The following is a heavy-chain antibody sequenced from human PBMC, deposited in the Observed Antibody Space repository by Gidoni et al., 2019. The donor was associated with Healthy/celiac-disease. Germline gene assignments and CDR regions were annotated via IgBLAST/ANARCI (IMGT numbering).Heavy chain of an antibody. Sequence: QVPLVQSGAAATTPGSPVKVSCKPSGGTFSSSAISWVRQGPGQGLEWMGGIIPIVGTANYAQKFQGRVTITADESTSTAYMELSSLRSEDTAVYYCARGDPNSSGDYAYWGQGTLVTVSS. CDR1: GGTFSSSA. CDR3: ARGDPNSSGDYAY. V-gene: IGHV1-69*01. D-gene: IGHD3-22*01. J-gene: IGHJ4*02. CDR2: IIPIVGTA.